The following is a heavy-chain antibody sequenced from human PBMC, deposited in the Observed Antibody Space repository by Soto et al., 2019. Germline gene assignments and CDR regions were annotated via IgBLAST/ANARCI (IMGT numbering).Heavy chain of an antibody. J-gene: IGHJ6*02. D-gene: IGHD4-17*01. CDR1: GGTFGTYT. CDR3: ASSTDYGDSMDV. V-gene: IGHV1-69*02. CDR2: IIPILNIV. Sequence: QVQLVQSGAEVKKPGSSVKVSCKASGGTFGTYTYTWVRQAPGQGLEWMGKIIPILNIVNYAQNFQGRVTITADKSTRTAYMELSSLRSEDTDVYYCASSTDYGDSMDVWGQGTTVTVSS.